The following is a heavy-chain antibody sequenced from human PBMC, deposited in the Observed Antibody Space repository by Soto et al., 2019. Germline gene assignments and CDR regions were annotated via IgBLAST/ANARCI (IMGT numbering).Heavy chain of an antibody. CDR3: ARDVPLNYYDGTYSYYAMDV. V-gene: IGHV1-69*13. CDR1: GGTFRSHA. J-gene: IGHJ6*02. Sequence: AVKVSCKSSGGTFRSHAISWVRQAPGQGLEWMGGIIPFFKATNYAQKFQGRVTITADDSTSTAYMDLYSLRSEDTAVYYCARDVPLNYYDGTYSYYAMDVWGQGTTVNLSS. D-gene: IGHD3-16*01. CDR2: IIPFFKAT.